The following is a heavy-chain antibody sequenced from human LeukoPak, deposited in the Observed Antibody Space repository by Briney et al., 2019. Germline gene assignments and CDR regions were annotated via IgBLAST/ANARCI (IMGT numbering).Heavy chain of an antibody. CDR3: ARQRSSGWNDFDY. Sequence: GESLKISCKGSGYSFTSYWIGWVRQMPGKGLEWMGISYPSDSDTRYSPSFQGQVTISADKSISTAYLQWSSLKASDTAMYYCARQRSSGWNDFDYWGQGTLVTVSS. V-gene: IGHV5-51*01. D-gene: IGHD6-19*01. CDR2: SYPSDSDT. J-gene: IGHJ4*02. CDR1: GYSFTSYW.